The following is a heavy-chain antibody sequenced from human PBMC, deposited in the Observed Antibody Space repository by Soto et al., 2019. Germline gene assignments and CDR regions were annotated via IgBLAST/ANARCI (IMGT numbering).Heavy chain of an antibody. Sequence: QVQXQESGPGLVXPXXXLSLTCXXXGGXXXXGGXXXXXXXXXPXXXXEWIGYIYYSGSTYYNPSLKSRVTISVDTSKNQFSLKLSSVTAADTAVYYCARDSYGDYPDAFDIWGQGTMVTVSS. CDR3: ARDSYGDYPDAFDI. V-gene: IGHV4-31*03. J-gene: IGHJ3*02. D-gene: IGHD4-17*01. CDR2: IYYSGST. CDR1: GGXXXXGGXX.